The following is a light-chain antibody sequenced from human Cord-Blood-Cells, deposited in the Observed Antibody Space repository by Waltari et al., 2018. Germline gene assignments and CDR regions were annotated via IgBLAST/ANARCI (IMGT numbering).Light chain of an antibody. CDR3: QQYNNWPPYT. CDR2: GAS. V-gene: IGKV3-15*01. CDR1: QSVSSN. Sequence: EIVMTQSPATLSVSPGERATLSCRASQSVSSNLAWYQQKPGQAPRLLSYGASTRATGIPARVSGSGSVTEFTLTISSLQSEDFAVYYFQQYNNWPPYTFGQGTKLEIK. J-gene: IGKJ2*01.